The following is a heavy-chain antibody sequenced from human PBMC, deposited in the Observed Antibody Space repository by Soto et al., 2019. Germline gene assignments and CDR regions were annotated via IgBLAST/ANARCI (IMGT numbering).Heavy chain of an antibody. CDR1: GYTFTTYD. J-gene: IGHJ6*02. Sequence: QVQLVQSGAEVKKPGASVKVSCKASGYTFTTYDISWVRQAPGQGLEWMGRISTYNGNTNYPQSLQGRLTMTTDTSTTTAYMELRSLRSDDTAVYYCARDHYHVLMVNAPNLYGMDVWGQGTTVIVSS. V-gene: IGHV1-18*01. CDR3: ARDHYHVLMVNAPNLYGMDV. CDR2: ISTYNGNT. D-gene: IGHD2-8*01.